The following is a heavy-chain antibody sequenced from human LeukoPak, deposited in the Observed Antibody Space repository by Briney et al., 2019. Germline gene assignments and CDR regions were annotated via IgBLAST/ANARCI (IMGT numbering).Heavy chain of an antibody. V-gene: IGHV4-38-2*02. CDR2: IYHSGST. CDR1: GYSISSGYY. D-gene: IGHD1-26*01. CDR3: ASQGDPGDEA. J-gene: IGHJ6*02. Sequence: SETLSLTCTLSGYSISSGYYWGWIRQPPGKGLEWIGSIYHSGSTYYNPSLKSRVTISVDTSKNQFSLKLSSVTAADTAVYYCASQGDPGDEAWGQGTTVTVSS.